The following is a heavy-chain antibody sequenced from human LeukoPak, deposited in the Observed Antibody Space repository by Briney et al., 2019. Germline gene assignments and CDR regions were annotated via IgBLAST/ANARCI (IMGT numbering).Heavy chain of an antibody. CDR1: GYTFTGYY. D-gene: IGHD3-22*01. CDR2: INPSSGGT. J-gene: IGHJ6*03. Sequence: GASVTVSCKASGYTFTGYYMHWVRQAPGQGLEWMGWINPSSGGTNSAQKFQDRVTMTRDTSISTAYMELSRLTSDDTAVYYCARSSVVISNYDDYYYMDVWGKGTTVTVSS. CDR3: ARSSVVISNYDDYYYMDV. V-gene: IGHV1-2*02.